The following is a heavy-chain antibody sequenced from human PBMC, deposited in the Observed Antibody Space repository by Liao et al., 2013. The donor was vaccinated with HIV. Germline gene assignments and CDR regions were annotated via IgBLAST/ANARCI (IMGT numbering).Heavy chain of an antibody. V-gene: IGHV4-59*01. CDR3: ARGLYNWNDGAYFDY. CDR1: GGSISSYY. J-gene: IGHJ4*02. Sequence: QVQLQESGPGLVKPSETLSLTCTVSGGSISSYYWSWIRQPPGKGLEWIGYIYYSGSTNYNPSLKSRVTISVDTSNNQFSLKLSSVTAADTAVYYCARGLYNWNDGAYFDYWGQGTLVTVSS. CDR2: IYYSGST. D-gene: IGHD1-1*01.